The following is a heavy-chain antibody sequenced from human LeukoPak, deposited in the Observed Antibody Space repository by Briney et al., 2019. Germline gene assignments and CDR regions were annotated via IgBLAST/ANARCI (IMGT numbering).Heavy chain of an antibody. Sequence: NPSETLSLTCTVSGGSISSSSYYWGWIRQPPGKGLEWIGSIYYSGSTYYNPSLKSRVTISVDTSKNQFSLKLSSVTAADTAVYYCARGSGITMVRNYYFDYWGQGTLVTVSS. CDR1: GGSISSSSYY. CDR2: IYYSGST. V-gene: IGHV4-39*07. J-gene: IGHJ4*02. CDR3: ARGSGITMVRNYYFDY. D-gene: IGHD3-10*01.